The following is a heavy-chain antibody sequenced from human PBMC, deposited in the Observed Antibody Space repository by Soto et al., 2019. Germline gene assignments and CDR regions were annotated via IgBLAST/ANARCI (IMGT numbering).Heavy chain of an antibody. J-gene: IGHJ4*02. D-gene: IGHD3-10*01. CDR3: SSSSPASDY. Sequence: GGSLRLSCAASGFTFSRFPMSWVRQAPGKGLEWVSAISSSGGTTYFADSVKGRFTISRDNAKNTLYLQMSSLRAEDTALYYCSSSSPASDYWGQGTMVTVS. CDR2: ISSSGGTT. CDR1: GFTFSRFP. V-gene: IGHV3-23*01.